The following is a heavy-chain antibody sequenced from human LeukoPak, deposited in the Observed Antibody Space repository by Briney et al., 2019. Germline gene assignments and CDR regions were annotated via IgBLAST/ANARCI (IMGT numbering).Heavy chain of an antibody. CDR1: GFTFNTYF. CDR3: VRDKDGYNF. Sequence: TGGSLRLSCAASGFTFNTYFMHWVRQAPGKRLVWVSRIDTDGKSTTYADSVKGRFTISRDNAKNTLYLQMNSLRAEDTAVYYCVRDKDGYNFWGQGTLVSVSS. J-gene: IGHJ4*02. CDR2: IDTDGKST. D-gene: IGHD5-24*01. V-gene: IGHV3-74*01.